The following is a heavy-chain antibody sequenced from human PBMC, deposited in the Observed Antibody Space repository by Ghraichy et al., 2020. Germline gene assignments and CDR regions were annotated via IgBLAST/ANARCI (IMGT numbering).Heavy chain of an antibody. CDR2: ISGSGGST. CDR3: AKLFPRIVVVPAAGMEV. Sequence: GGSLRLSCAASRFNFSNYAMTWVRQAPGKGLEWVSAISGSGGSTYYADSGKGRFTISRDNSKNTLYLQMNSLRAEDTAVYYCAKLFPRIVVVPAAGMEVWGQGTTVTVSS. D-gene: IGHD2-2*01. V-gene: IGHV3-23*01. CDR1: RFNFSNYA. J-gene: IGHJ6*02.